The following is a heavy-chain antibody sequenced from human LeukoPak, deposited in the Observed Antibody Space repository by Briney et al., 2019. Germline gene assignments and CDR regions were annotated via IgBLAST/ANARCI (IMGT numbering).Heavy chain of an antibody. J-gene: IGHJ4*02. CDR3: ARGATVTSI. Sequence: GGSLRLSCTASGFTLSSYWMSWVRQAPGKGLEWVANIKEDGSEKYYVDSVKGRFTISRDNAKNSLYLQMNSLRAEDTAVYYCARGATVTSIWGQGTLATVSS. D-gene: IGHD4-17*01. CDR2: IKEDGSEK. V-gene: IGHV3-7*01. CDR1: GFTLSSYW.